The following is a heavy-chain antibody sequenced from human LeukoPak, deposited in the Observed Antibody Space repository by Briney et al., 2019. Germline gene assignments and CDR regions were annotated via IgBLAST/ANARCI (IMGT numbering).Heavy chain of an antibody. Sequence: SQTLSLTCTVSCGSISSGGYSWGWVRQHPGKGLGWVGYIYYSGSTYYNPSLKSRVTISVDTSKNQFSLKLSSVTAADTAVYYCARGGATTVTFDYWGQGTLVTVSS. D-gene: IGHD4-11*01. CDR2: IYYSGST. J-gene: IGHJ4*02. V-gene: IGHV4-31*03. CDR3: ARGGATTVTFDY. CDR1: CGSISSGGYS.